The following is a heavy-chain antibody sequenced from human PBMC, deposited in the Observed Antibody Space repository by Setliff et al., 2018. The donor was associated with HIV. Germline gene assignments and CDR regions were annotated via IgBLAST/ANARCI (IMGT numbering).Heavy chain of an antibody. J-gene: IGHJ3*02. V-gene: IGHV1-18*03. D-gene: IGHD3-22*01. CDR3: ARETYYYDSSGYYWGDALDI. CDR2: INCGNGKS. CDR1: GYTFTSYG. Sequence: ASVKVSCKASGYTFTSYGISWARQAPGQGLEWMGWINCGNGKSKYSQKFQDRVTFTRDTSASSAYMDLSSLRSEDMAVYYCARETYYYDSSGYYWGDALDIWGQGTMVTVSS.